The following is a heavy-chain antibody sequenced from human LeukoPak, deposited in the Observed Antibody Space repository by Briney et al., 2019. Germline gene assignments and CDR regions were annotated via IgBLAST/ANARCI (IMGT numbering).Heavy chain of an antibody. J-gene: IGHJ4*02. CDR1: GGSINSYW. V-gene: IGHV4-4*07. D-gene: IGHD1/OR15-1a*01. CDR2: IYTTGRT. Sequence: SETLSLICSVSGGSINSYWWSWIRQPAGKGLEFIGRIYTTGRTNYNPSLKSRVSMSVDTSKNKFSLELRSVTAADTAVYFCARGGRDTNNEREYDHWGQGTLVTVSS. CDR3: ARGGRDTNNEREYDH.